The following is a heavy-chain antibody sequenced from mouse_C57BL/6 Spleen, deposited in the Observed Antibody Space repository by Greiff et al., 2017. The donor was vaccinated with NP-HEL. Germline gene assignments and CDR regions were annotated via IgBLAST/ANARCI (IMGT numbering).Heavy chain of an antibody. J-gene: IGHJ4*01. D-gene: IGHD1-1*01. CDR2: ISDGGSYT. V-gene: IGHV5-4*01. CDR3: AGSSYEYYYAMDY. Sequence: VESGGGLVKPGGSLKLSCAASGFTFSSYAMSWVRQTPEKRLEWVATISDGGSYTYYPDNVKGRFTISRDNAKNNLYLQMSHLKSEDTAMYYCAGSSYEYYYAMDYWGQGTSVTVSS. CDR1: GFTFSSYA.